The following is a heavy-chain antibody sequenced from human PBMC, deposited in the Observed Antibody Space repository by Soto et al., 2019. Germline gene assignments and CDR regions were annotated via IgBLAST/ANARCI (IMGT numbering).Heavy chain of an antibody. V-gene: IGHV3-23*01. Sequence: PGGSLRLSCAASGFTFNNYAINWVRQSPGKGLEWVSVISGSAGSTYYADSVKGRFTITRDNSKNTLYLQMSSLRVEDTAVYYCAKAGGAAGTVDXFDYWGQGTLVTVSS. D-gene: IGHD6-13*01. J-gene: IGHJ4*02. CDR2: ISGSAGST. CDR3: AKAGGAAGTVDXFDY. CDR1: GFTFNNYA.